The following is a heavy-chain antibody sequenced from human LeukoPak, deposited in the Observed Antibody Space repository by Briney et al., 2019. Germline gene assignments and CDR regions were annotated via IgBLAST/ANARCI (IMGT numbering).Heavy chain of an antibody. V-gene: IGHV4-59*01. CDR3: ARLAYCGGDCYTSAFDI. D-gene: IGHD2-21*02. J-gene: IGHJ3*02. Sequence: SETLSLTCTVSGGSISSYYWSWIRQPPGKGLEWIGYIYYSGSTNYNPSLKSRVTISVDTFKNQFSLKLSSVTAADTAVYYCARLAYCGGDCYTSAFDIWGQGTMVTVSS. CDR1: GGSISSYY. CDR2: IYYSGST.